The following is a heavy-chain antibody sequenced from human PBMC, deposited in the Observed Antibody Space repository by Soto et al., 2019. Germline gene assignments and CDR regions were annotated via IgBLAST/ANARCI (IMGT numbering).Heavy chain of an antibody. CDR2: ISSSSSTI. V-gene: IGHV3-48*02. Sequence: LCLSCAASGFTFSSYSMNWVRQAPGKGLEWVSYISSSSSTIYYADSVKGRFTISRDNAKNSLYLQMNSLRDEDTAVYYCARGPSDFWSGYYTGNYYYGMDVWGQGTTVTVSS. J-gene: IGHJ6*02. CDR3: ARGPSDFWSGYYTGNYYYGMDV. CDR1: GFTFSSYS. D-gene: IGHD3-3*01.